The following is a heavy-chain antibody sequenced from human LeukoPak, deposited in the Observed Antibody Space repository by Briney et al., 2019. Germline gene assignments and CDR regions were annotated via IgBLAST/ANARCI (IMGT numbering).Heavy chain of an antibody. CDR1: GGSIRNDNYY. D-gene: IGHD1-26*01. J-gene: IGHJ6*03. CDR3: ASGSYGYYYYYYMDV. V-gene: IGHV4-39*07. CDR2: IYYSGST. Sequence: SETLSLTCTVSGGSIRNDNYYWGLIRQPPGKGLEWIGSIYYSGSTYYNPSLKSRVTISVDTSKNQFSLKLSSVTAADTAVYYCASGSYGYYYYYYMDVWGKGTTVTVSS.